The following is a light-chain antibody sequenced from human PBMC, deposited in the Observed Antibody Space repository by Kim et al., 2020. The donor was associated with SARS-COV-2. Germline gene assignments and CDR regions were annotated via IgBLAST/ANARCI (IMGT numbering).Light chain of an antibody. J-gene: IGLJ1*01. V-gene: IGLV1-40*01. CDR2: GNS. CDR3: QSYDSSLSGSGV. CDR1: SSNIGAVYD. Sequence: VTISCSGSSSNIGAVYDVHWYQQLPGTAPNLLIYGNSNRPSAVPDRFSGSKSGTSASLSITGLQAEDEADYYCQSYDSSLSGSGVFGTGTKVTVL.